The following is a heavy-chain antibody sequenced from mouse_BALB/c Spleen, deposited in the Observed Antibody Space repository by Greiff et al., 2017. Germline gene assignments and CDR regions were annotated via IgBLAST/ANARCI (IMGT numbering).Heavy chain of an antibody. D-gene: IGHD1-2*01. CDR1: GFSLTGYG. J-gene: IGHJ4*01. CDR2: IWGDGST. V-gene: IGHV2-6-7*01. CDR3: AVYYGPYYYAMDY. Sequence: VKVVESGPGLVAPSQSLSITCTVSGFSLTGYGVNWVRQPPGKGLEWLGMIWGDGSTDYNSALKSRLSISKDNSKSQVFLKMNSLQTDDTARYYCAVYYGPYYYAMDYWGQGTSVTVSS.